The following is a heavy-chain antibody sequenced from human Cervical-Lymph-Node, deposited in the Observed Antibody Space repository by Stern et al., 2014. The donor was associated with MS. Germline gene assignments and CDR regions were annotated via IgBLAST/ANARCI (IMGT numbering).Heavy chain of an antibody. D-gene: IGHD6-13*01. CDR3: ARGGYSSSYYRFDP. CDR2: IHPKSGST. V-gene: IGHV1-2*02. Sequence: VQLVESGAEVKKPGSSVKVSCKASGYTFNVYYLHWLRQAPGQGLEWMGGIHPKSGSTKYGQNFQGRVTMTRDASTSTVFMDLSRLTSDDTAVYYCARGGYSSSYYRFDPWGQGTLVIVSS. J-gene: IGHJ5*02. CDR1: GYTFNVYY.